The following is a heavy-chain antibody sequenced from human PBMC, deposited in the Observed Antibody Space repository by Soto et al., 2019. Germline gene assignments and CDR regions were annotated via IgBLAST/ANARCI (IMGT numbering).Heavy chain of an antibody. J-gene: IGHJ6*02. CDR3: ARAVYDYVWGSDHYYCYGMDV. Sequence: QVQLVQSGAEVKKPGASVKVSCKASAYTFTSYGISWVRQAPGQGLEWMGWISAYNGNTNYAQKLQGRVTMTTDTSTSTAYMELRSLRSDDTAVYDCARAVYDYVWGSDHYYCYGMDVWGQGTTVTVSS. CDR2: ISAYNGNT. D-gene: IGHD3-16*01. CDR1: AYTFTSYG. V-gene: IGHV1-18*04.